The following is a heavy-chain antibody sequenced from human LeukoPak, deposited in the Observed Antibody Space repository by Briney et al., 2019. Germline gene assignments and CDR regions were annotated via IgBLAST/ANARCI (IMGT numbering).Heavy chain of an antibody. D-gene: IGHD3-22*01. CDR3: ARDSYYYDSSGYSPPFDY. Sequence: SETLSLTCSVSGGSISSYYWSWIRQPAGKGLEWIGRIYTSGSTNYNPSLKSRVTMSVDTSKNQFSLKLSSVTAADTAVYYCARDSYYYDSSGYSPPFDYWGQGTPVTVSS. J-gene: IGHJ4*02. CDR1: GGSISSYY. CDR2: IYTSGST. V-gene: IGHV4-4*07.